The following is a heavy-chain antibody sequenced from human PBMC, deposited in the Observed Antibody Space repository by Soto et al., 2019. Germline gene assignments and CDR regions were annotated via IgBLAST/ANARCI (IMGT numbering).Heavy chain of an antibody. V-gene: IGHV1-8*01. Sequence: ASVKVSCKASGYACTIYDIYCVLQSTVRGLEWMGWMNPNTGNSGYAQKFQGRVTMTSDTSISTAHMELSSLRSEDTAVYYCARRAETNGWNGFGADKYYFDFWGQGTLVTVSS. CDR2: MNPNTGNS. CDR3: ARRAETNGWNGFGADKYYFDF. D-gene: IGHD1-1*01. J-gene: IGHJ4*02. CDR1: GYACTIYD.